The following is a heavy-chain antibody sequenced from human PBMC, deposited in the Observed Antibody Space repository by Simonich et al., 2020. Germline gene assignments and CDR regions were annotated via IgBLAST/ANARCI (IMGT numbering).Heavy chain of an antibody. CDR3: ATLYSSSWYY. D-gene: IGHD6-13*01. Sequence: QVQLQQWGAGLLKPSETLSLTCAVYGGSFSGYYWSWIRQPPGKGLGWIGSIYYSGSTYYNPTLKSRVTIAGDTSKNQFSLKLSSVTAADTAVYYCATLYSSSWYYWGQGTLVTVSS. J-gene: IGHJ4*02. V-gene: IGHV4-34*01. CDR1: GGSFSGYY. CDR2: IYYSGST.